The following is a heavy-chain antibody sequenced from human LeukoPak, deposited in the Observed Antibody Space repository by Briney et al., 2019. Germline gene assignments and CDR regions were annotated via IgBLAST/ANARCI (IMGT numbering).Heavy chain of an antibody. CDR1: GGSFSGYY. D-gene: IGHD2-15*01. CDR3: ARVQGYCSGGSCYGNDY. CDR2: INHSGST. Sequence: PSETLSLTCAVYGGSFSGYYWSWIRQPPGKGLEWIGEINHSGSTNYNSSLKSRVTISVDTSKNQFSLKLSSVTAADTAVYYCARVQGYCSGGSCYGNDYWGQGTLVTVSS. V-gene: IGHV4-34*01. J-gene: IGHJ4*02.